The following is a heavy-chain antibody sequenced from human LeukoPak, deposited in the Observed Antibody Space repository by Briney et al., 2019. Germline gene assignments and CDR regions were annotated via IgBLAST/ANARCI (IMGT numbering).Heavy chain of an antibody. CDR1: GFPLRSHW. CDR2: IKQAGSEK. V-gene: IGHV3-7*04. Sequence: PGGSLRLSRAPSGFPLRSHWMSWVPQTLGKGLESVANIKQAGSEKYCVDSVKGRFAISRDNAKNSLYLQMNSLRAEDTAVYYCARDRELFGLGNNWFRYSDFWGRGTLVTVSS. J-gene: IGHJ2*01. D-gene: IGHD1-20*01. CDR3: ARDRELFGLGNNWFRYSDF.